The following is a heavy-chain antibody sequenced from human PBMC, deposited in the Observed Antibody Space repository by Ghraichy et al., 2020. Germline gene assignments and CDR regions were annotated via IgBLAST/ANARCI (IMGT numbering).Heavy chain of an antibody. Sequence: GGSLRLSCAASGFSLLSYAMSWVRQAPGKGLEWVSGLNGGTTYYTDSVKGRFTISRDNSKNTVYLQMNSLRAEDTAVYYCARIRGASNYNALDVWGQGTTVNVS. CDR2: LNGGTT. V-gene: IGHV3-23*01. D-gene: IGHD2-8*01. CDR3: ARIRGASNYNALDV. CDR1: GFSLLSYA. J-gene: IGHJ6*02.